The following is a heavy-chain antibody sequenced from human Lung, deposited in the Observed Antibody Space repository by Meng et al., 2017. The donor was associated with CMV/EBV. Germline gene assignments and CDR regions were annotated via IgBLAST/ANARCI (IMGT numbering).Heavy chain of an antibody. Sequence: AVSGFSGSGIHWVRQASGKGLGWVGHSRSKDFSYATEFAALGKGRFTISRDESKNTAHLQMNSLKSEETAVYYCTKDWRHAMDFWGQGSTVTVSS. CDR2: SRSKDFSYAT. CDR3: TKDWRHAMDF. CDR1: GFSGSG. J-gene: IGHJ6*02. D-gene: IGHD1-1*01. V-gene: IGHV3-73*01.